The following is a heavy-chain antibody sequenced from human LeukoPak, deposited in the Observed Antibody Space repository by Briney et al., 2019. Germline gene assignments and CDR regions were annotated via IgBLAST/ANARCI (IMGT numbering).Heavy chain of an antibody. CDR2: IKEDGSDK. Sequence: PGGSLRLSCAASGFTFSSYWMSWVRQAPGKGLEWVANIKEDGSDKYYVDSVKGRFTISRDNAKNSLYLQLDSLRAEDTAVYYCARGRMPADYRGLGVWGQGTTVTVSS. CDR3: ARGRMPADYRGLGV. D-gene: IGHD4/OR15-4a*01. V-gene: IGHV3-7*01. J-gene: IGHJ6*02. CDR1: GFTFSSYW.